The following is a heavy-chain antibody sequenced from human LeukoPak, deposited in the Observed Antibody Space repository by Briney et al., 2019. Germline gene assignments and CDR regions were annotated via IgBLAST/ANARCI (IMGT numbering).Heavy chain of an antibody. Sequence: PAETLSFTCTVSGGSISNYYWSWVREPPGKGLEWIGYIYYSGSTKYNPSLKSRVTISVDTSKNQFSLKLSSVTAADTAVYYCARVGGGQQLVASPLYYFDYWGQGTLVTVSS. CDR3: ARVGGGQQLVASPLYYFDY. CDR1: GGSISNYY. CDR2: IYYSGST. V-gene: IGHV4-59*01. D-gene: IGHD6-13*01. J-gene: IGHJ4*02.